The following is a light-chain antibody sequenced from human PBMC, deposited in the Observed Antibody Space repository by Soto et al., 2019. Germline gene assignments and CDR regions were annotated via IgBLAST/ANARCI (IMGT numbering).Light chain of an antibody. CDR1: QTSSNY. V-gene: IGKV1-39*01. CDR2: LAS. CDR3: QPSYSAPQT. J-gene: IGKJ1*01. Sequence: DLQMTQAPSSLSASVGDRVTITCRASQTSSNYLHWYQQSPGKAPNPLIYLASNLQSGVPSRFSGSGSGTYFTPTISSLQPEDFATYYCQPSYSAPQTFGPGTQVAIK.